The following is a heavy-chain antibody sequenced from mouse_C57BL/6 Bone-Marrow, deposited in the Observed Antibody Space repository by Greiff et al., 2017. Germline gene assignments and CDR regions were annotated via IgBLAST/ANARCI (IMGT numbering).Heavy chain of an antibody. V-gene: IGHV1-19*01. D-gene: IGHD2-4*01. CDR3: EREGVYYDYQDAMDY. J-gene: IGHJ4*01. CDR1: GYTFTDYY. Sequence: VQLKESGPVLVKPGASVKMSCKASGYTFTDYYMNWVKQSHGKSLEWIGVINPYNGGTSYNQKFKGKATLTVDKSSSPAYMELNSLTSEDSAVYYGEREGVYYDYQDAMDYGGQGTSVTVSA. CDR2: INPYNGGT.